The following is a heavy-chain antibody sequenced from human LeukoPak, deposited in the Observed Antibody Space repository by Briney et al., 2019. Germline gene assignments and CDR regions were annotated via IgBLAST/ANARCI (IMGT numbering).Heavy chain of an antibody. D-gene: IGHD1-14*01. J-gene: IGHJ6*02. V-gene: IGHV4-31*01. CDR3: ARDLKNRYYYYGMDV. Sequence: SQTLSPTCTVSGGSISSGGYYWSWIRQHPGKGLEWIGSIYSSGSTYYNPSLKSPFTISVDTSKNQFSLKLSSVTAADTAIYYCARDLKNRYYYYGMDVWGQGTTVTVSS. CDR2: IYSSGST. CDR1: GGSISSGGYY.